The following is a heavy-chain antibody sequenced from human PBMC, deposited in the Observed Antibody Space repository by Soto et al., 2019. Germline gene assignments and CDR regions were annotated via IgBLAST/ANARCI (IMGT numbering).Heavy chain of an antibody. Sequence: SETLSLTCTVSGGSISSYYWSWIREPPGKGLEWIGYIYYSGITKYSPSLKNRVTISVDTSKNQFSLKLSSVTAADTAVYYCARDSGSGSCSYNYFDPWGQGTLVTVSS. J-gene: IGHJ5*02. V-gene: IGHV4-59*01. CDR3: ARDSGSGSCSYNYFDP. CDR2: IYYSGIT. D-gene: IGHD3-10*01. CDR1: GGSISSYY.